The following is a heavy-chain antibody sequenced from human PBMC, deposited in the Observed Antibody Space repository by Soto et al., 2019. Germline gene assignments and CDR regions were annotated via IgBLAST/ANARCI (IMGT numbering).Heavy chain of an antibody. CDR1: GFTFSGYS. CDR3: TKHPYVDCIFYFQH. J-gene: IGHJ1*01. CDR2: ILGSDGST. D-gene: IGHD3-9*01. Sequence: EVHLLESGGALVQPGGSLSLSCAASGFTFSGYSMSWVRQSARKGLEWVASILGSDGSTFYADSVKGRFTISRDDSKNTLFLEMKSLRPEDTAVYFCTKHPYVDCIFYFQHWGQGTLVAVSS. V-gene: IGHV3-23*01.